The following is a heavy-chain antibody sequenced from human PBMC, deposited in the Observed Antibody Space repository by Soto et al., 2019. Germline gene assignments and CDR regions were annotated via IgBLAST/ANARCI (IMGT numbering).Heavy chain of an antibody. V-gene: IGHV1-18*01. CDR3: ARVLIGYCSSTSCRTQDY. D-gene: IGHD2-2*01. CDR1: GYTFTSYG. CDR2: ISAYNGNT. J-gene: IGHJ4*02. Sequence: ASVKVSCKASGYTFTSYGISWVRQAPGQGLEWMGWISAYNGNTNYAQKLQGRVTMTTDTSTSTAYMELRSLRSDDTAVYYCARVLIGYCSSTSCRTQDYWGQGTLVTVSS.